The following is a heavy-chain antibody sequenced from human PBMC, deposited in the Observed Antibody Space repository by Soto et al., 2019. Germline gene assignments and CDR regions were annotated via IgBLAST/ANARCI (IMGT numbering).Heavy chain of an antibody. J-gene: IGHJ5*02. CDR3: AKDYRSLTTVTLLLLLNWLDP. V-gene: IGHV3-33*06. CDR2: IWYDGSNK. Sequence: GGSLRLSCAASGFTFSSYGMHWVRQAPGKGLEWVAVIWYDGSNKYYADSVKGRFTISRDNSKNTLYLQMNSLRAEDTAVYYCAKDYRSLTTVTLLLLLNWLDPWGQGTLVTVSS. CDR1: GFTFSSYG. D-gene: IGHD4-17*01.